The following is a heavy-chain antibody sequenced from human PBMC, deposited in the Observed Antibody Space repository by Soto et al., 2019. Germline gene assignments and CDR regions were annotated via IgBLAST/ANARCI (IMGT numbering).Heavy chain of an antibody. Sequence: QVQLVQSGAEVKKPGASVKVSCKASGGSFKSYAISWVRQAPGQGLEWLGGIMPIFGTADYAQKFQGRVTITADESTRQATRGRSSLTSEDTAVYYWANGGDTDPPVANSSSGRAIGGKGTTVPVPA. J-gene: IGHJ6*04. CDR2: IMPIFGTA. CDR1: GGSFKSYA. D-gene: IGHD3-16*01. CDR3: ANGGDTDPPVANSSSGRAI. V-gene: IGHV1-69*12.